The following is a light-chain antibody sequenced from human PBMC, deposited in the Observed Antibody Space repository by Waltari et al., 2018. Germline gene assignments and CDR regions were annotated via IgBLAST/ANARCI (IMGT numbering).Light chain of an antibody. J-gene: IGKJ3*01. CDR3: QQRSNWPPPT. CDR1: QSVSSY. CDR2: DAS. Sequence: EIVLTQSPATLSLSPGERATLSCRASQSVSSYLAWYQQKPGQAPRLLIDDASNRATGIPARFRGSGSGTDFTLTISSLEPEDFAVYYCQQRSNWPPPTFGPGTKVDIK. V-gene: IGKV3-11*01.